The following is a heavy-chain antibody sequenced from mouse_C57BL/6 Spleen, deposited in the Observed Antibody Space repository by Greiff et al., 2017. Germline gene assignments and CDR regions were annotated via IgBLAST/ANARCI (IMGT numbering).Heavy chain of an antibody. D-gene: IGHD1-1*01. J-gene: IGHJ4*01. CDR3: ASYDYGRLMDY. V-gene: IGHV1-64*01. CDR1: GYTFTSYW. Sequence: QVQLQQPGAELVKPGASVKLSCKASGYTFTSYWMHWVKQRPGQGLEWIGMIHPNSGSTNYNEKFKSKATLTVDKSSSTAYMQLSSLTSEDSAVYYCASYDYGRLMDYWGQGTSVTVSS. CDR2: IHPNSGST.